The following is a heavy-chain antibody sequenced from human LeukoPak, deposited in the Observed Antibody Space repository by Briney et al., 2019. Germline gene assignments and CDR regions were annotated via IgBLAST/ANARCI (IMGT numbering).Heavy chain of an antibody. D-gene: IGHD3-16*02. J-gene: IGHJ4*02. Sequence: SETLSLTCTVSGGSISSSSYYWGWIRQPPGKGLEWIGSIYYSGSTYYNPSLKSRVTISVDTSKNQCSLKLSSVTAADTAVYYCARSTYYDYVWGSYRPFDYWGQGTLVTVSS. V-gene: IGHV4-39*01. CDR2: IYYSGST. CDR3: ARSTYYDYVWGSYRPFDY. CDR1: GGSISSSSYY.